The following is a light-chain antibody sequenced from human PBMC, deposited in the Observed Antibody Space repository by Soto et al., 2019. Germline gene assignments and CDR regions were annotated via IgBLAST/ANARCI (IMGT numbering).Light chain of an antibody. CDR1: QSVSGN. J-gene: IGKJ5*01. Sequence: EVVMTQSPATLSVSPGARATLSCRASQSVSGNLAWYQQRPGQTPRLLIYGASTRATGIPARFSGSGSGTEFTLTISSLQSEDFAVYYCQQYNNWLSITFGQGTRLEIK. V-gene: IGKV3D-15*01. CDR3: QQYNNWLSIT. CDR2: GAS.